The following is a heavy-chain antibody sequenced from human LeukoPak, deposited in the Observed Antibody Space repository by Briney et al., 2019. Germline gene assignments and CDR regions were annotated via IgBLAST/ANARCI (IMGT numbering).Heavy chain of an antibody. CDR3: AKDRQQLVLSSFDY. J-gene: IGHJ4*02. V-gene: IGHV3-21*04. CDR1: GFTFSSYS. Sequence: GGSLRLSCAASGFTFSSYSMNWVRQAPGKGLEWVSSISSSSSYIYYADSVKGRFTISRDNAKNSLYLQMNSLRAEDTAVYYCAKDRQQLVLSSFDYWGQGTLVTVSS. D-gene: IGHD6-13*01. CDR2: ISSSSSYI.